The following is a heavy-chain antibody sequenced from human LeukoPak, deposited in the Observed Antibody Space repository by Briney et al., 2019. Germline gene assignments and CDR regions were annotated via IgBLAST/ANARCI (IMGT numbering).Heavy chain of an antibody. CDR2: IYYSGST. D-gene: IGHD3-10*01. CDR1: GGSISSSSYY. Sequence: TSETLSLTCTVSGGSISSSSYYWGWIRQPPGKGLEWIGSIYYSGSTYYNPSLKSRVTISVDTSKNQFSLKLSSETAADTAVYYCARQVAVTMVRGVIIAFDYWGQGTLVTVSS. J-gene: IGHJ4*02. V-gene: IGHV4-39*01. CDR3: ARQVAVTMVRGVIIAFDY.